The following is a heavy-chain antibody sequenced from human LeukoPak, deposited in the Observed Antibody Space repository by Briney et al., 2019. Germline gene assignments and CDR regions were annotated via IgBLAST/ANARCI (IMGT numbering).Heavy chain of an antibody. Sequence: SETLSLTCAVYGGSFSGYYWSWIRQPPGKGLEWIGEINHGGSTNYNPSLKSRVLISVDTSKNQFSLKLSSVTAADTAIYYCARGSCSGGTCFSIYYYHMDVWAKGTTVTVS. CDR1: GGSFSGYY. CDR2: INHGGST. D-gene: IGHD2-15*01. CDR3: ARGSCSGGTCFSIYYYHMDV. V-gene: IGHV4-34*01. J-gene: IGHJ6*03.